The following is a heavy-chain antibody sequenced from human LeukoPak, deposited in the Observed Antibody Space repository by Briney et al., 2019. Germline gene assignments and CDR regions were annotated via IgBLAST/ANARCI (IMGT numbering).Heavy chain of an antibody. CDR3: ARLGSGSYYTRNWFDP. CDR2: IYAGDFDT. D-gene: IGHD3-10*01. J-gene: IGHJ5*02. Sequence: GESLKISCKGSGYSFSTHWIGWVRQMPGKGLEWLGIIYAGDFDTRYSPSFQGQVTISADKSISTAYLQWSSLKASDTAMYYCARLGSGSYYTRNWFDPWGQGTLVTVSS. V-gene: IGHV5-51*01. CDR1: GYSFSTHW.